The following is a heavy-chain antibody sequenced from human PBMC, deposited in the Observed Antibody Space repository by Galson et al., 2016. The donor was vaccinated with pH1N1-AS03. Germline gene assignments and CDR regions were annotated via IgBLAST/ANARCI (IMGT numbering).Heavy chain of an antibody. J-gene: IGHJ6*02. D-gene: IGHD2-2*01. CDR1: GFTFSTYA. CDR3: ARPYCTSSRCYLYLYGLDV. V-gene: IGHV3-30*04. Sequence: SLRLSCAASGFTFSTYAMHWVRQAPGKGLEWVAVISSDGSHHYYADSVKGRFTISRDNSKNTLYLQMNSLRAEDTAVYYCARPYCTSSRCYLYLYGLDVWGQGTTVTVSS. CDR2: ISSDGSHH.